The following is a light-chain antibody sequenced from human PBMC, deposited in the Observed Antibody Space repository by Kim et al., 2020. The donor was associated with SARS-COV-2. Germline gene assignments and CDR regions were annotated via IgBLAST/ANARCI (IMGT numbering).Light chain of an antibody. CDR2: GGS. CDR1: ESLLSSF. Sequence: LSLSPGDRATLSCRASESLLSSFLAWFQQRPGQAPRLLIYGGSRRATGIPDRFSGGGSGTEFTLTISRLEPEDFAMYYCQNYAGEFGQGTKVDIK. J-gene: IGKJ1*01. CDR3: QNYAGE. V-gene: IGKV3-20*01.